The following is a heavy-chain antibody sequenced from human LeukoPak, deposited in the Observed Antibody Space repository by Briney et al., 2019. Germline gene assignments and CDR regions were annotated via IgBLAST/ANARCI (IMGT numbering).Heavy chain of an antibody. CDR1: GFTFSSYG. V-gene: IGHV3-33*01. Sequence: GRSLRLSCAASGFTFSSYGMHWVRQAPGKGLEWVAVIWYDGSNKYYADSVKGRFTISRDNSKNTLYLQMNSLRAEDTAVYYCARDLNGWGRGGDYYYYGMDVWGQGTTVTVSS. CDR3: ARDLNGWGRGGDYYYYGMDV. D-gene: IGHD3-10*01. CDR2: IWYDGSNK. J-gene: IGHJ6*02.